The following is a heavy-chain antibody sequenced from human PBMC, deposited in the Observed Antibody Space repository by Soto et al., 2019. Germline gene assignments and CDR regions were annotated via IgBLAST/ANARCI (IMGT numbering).Heavy chain of an antibody. CDR2: ISYDGSNK. D-gene: IGHD2-21*02. CDR1: GFTFSSYA. CDR3: ARAHIASQYCGGDCYSGFDY. Sequence: GGSLRLSCAASGFTFSSYAMHWVRQAPGKGLEWVAVISYDGSNKYYADSVKGRFTISRDNSKNKLYLQMNSLRAEDTAVYYCARAHIASQYCGGDCYSGFDYWGQGTLVTVSS. J-gene: IGHJ4*02. V-gene: IGHV3-30-3*01.